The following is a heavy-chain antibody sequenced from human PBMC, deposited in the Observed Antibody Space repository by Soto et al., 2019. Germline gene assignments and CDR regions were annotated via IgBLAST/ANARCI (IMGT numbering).Heavy chain of an antibody. CDR1: GFTFSSYG. Sequence: GGSLRLSCAASGFTFSSYGMHWVRQAPGKGLEWVAVIWYDGSNKYYADSVKGRFTISRDNSKNTLYLQMNSLRAEDTAVYYCARDGWPLWFGDSIDLYGMDVWGQGTTVTVSS. CDR2: IWYDGSNK. CDR3: ARDGWPLWFGDSIDLYGMDV. V-gene: IGHV3-33*01. D-gene: IGHD3-10*01. J-gene: IGHJ6*02.